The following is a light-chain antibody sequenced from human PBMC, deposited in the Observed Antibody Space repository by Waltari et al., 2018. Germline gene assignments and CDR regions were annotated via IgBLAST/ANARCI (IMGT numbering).Light chain of an antibody. V-gene: IGKV3-15*01. CDR2: GAS. CDR1: QRVSSN. CDR3: QQYNNWPTWT. Sequence: EIVMTQSPATLSVSPGERATLSCRASQRVSSNLAWYQQKPGQAPSLLIYGASTRATGIPARFSGSGSGTEFTLTISSLQSEDFAVYYCQQYNNWPTWTFGQGTKVEIK. J-gene: IGKJ1*01.